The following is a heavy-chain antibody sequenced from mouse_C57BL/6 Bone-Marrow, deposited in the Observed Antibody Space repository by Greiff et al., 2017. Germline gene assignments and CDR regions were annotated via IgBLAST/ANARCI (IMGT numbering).Heavy chain of an antibody. Sequence: VQVVESGPELVKPGASVKLSCKASGYTFTSYDINWVKQRPGRGLEWIGWIYPRDGSTKYNEKFKGKATLTGDTSSSTAYMELHSLTSEDSAVYFCARLEFDGSSGDWYFDVWGTGTTVTVSS. CDR1: GYTFTSYD. D-gene: IGHD1-1*01. V-gene: IGHV1-85*01. CDR2: IYPRDGST. J-gene: IGHJ1*03. CDR3: ARLEFDGSSGDWYFDV.